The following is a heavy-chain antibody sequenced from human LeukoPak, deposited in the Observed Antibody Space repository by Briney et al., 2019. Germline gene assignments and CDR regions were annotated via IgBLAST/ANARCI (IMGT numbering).Heavy chain of an antibody. CDR1: SGSISSGTYY. D-gene: IGHD6-19*01. CDR3: ARDPSSGWYAD. V-gene: IGHV4-61*02. J-gene: IGHJ4*02. CDR2: IYSSGST. Sequence: SETLSLTCTVSSGSISSGTYYWSWIRQPAGKGLEWIGRIYSSGSTNYNPSLKSRVTMSVDTSKNQFSLKLSSVTAADTAVYYCARDPSSGWYADWGQGTLVTVSS.